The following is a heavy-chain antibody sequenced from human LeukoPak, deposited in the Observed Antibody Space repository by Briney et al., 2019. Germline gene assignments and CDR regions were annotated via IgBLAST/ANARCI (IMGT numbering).Heavy chain of an antibody. CDR2: IYYSGST. V-gene: IGHV4-59*01. CDR3: ARQNGYGGEIDY. D-gene: IGHD4-23*01. Sequence: SETLSLTCTVSGGSISSYYWSWIRQPPGKGLEWIGYIYYSGSTNYNPSLKSRVTISVDTSKNQFSLKLSSVTAADTAVYFCARQNGYGGEIDYWGQGTLVTVSS. J-gene: IGHJ4*02. CDR1: GGSISSYY.